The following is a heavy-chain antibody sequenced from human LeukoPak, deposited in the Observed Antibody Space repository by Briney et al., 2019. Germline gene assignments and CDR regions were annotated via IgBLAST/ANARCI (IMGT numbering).Heavy chain of an antibody. CDR1: GGSFSGYY. CDR3: ARGGYSYFDY. CDR2: INHSGST. J-gene: IGHJ4*02. V-gene: IGHV4-34*01. Sequence: SETLSLTCAVYGGSFSGYYWSWIRQPPGEGLEWIGEINHSGSTNYNPSLKSRVTISVDTSKNQFSPKLSSVTAADAAVYYCARGGYSYFDYWGQGTLVTVSS. D-gene: IGHD2-15*01.